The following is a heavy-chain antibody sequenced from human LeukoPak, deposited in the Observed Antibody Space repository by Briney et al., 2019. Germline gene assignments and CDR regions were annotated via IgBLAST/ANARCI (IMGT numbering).Heavy chain of an antibody. CDR2: IYYSGST. V-gene: IGHV4-39*01. CDR1: GGSISGSSYY. D-gene: IGHD1-1*01. CDR3: ARHVPFTNYYFDC. J-gene: IGHJ4*02. Sequence: SETLSLTCTVSGGSISGSSYYWGWIRQPPGKGLEWIGNIYYSGSTYYNPSLQSRVTISVDTSRNQFSLKLSSVTAADTAVYYCARHVPFTNYYFDCWGQGTLXTVSS.